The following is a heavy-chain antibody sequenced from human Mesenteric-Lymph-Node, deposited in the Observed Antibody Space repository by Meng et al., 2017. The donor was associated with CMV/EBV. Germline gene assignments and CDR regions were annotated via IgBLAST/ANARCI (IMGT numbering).Heavy chain of an antibody. D-gene: IGHD3-10*01. Sequence: YGGSFSGYYWSWSRQPPVKGLEWIGEINHSGSTNYNPSLKSRVTISVDTSKNQFSLKLSSVTAADTAVYYCARGRRSYYGSGSHFDYWGQGTLVTVSS. J-gene: IGHJ4*02. CDR1: GGSFSGYY. CDR2: INHSGST. V-gene: IGHV4-34*01. CDR3: ARGRRSYYGSGSHFDY.